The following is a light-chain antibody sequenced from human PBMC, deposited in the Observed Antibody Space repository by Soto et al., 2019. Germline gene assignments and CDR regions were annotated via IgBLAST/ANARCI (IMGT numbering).Light chain of an antibody. Sequence: QSVLTQPASVSGSPGQSITISCTGTSRDVGSYTLVSWYQQHPGKAPKLMIYEGSKRPSGVSNRFSGSKSGNTASLTISGLQAEDEADYYCCSYAGSSTSVVFGGGTKLTVL. CDR2: EGS. CDR1: SRDVGSYTL. CDR3: CSYAGSSTSVV. J-gene: IGLJ2*01. V-gene: IGLV2-23*01.